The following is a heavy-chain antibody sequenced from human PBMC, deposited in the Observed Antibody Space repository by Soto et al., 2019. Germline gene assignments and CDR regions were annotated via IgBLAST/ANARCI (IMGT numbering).Heavy chain of an antibody. V-gene: IGHV1-3*01. J-gene: IGHJ5*02. CDR1: GYTFVDYA. D-gene: IGHD3-22*01. CDR3: TREAVVAENWFDP. Sequence: QVQLVQSGAEVKRPGASVKVSCRASGYTFVDYALHWVRQAPGQGLEWVGWMNPNTGNIKYSHKFEDRVSRTRDTATSTAYMELRGLRSEDTAVEFCTREAVVAENWFDPWGQGTLVTVSS. CDR2: MNPNTGNI.